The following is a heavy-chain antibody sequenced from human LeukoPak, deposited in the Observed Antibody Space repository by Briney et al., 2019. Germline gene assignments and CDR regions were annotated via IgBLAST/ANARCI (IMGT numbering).Heavy chain of an antibody. CDR2: FDPEDGET. CDR3: ATAGPRLYYFDY. V-gene: IGHV1-24*01. J-gene: IGHJ4*02. CDR1: GYTLTELS. Sequence: ASVKVSCKVSGYTLTELSMHWVRQAPGKGLEWVGGFDPEDGETIYAQKFQGRVTMTEDTSTDTAYMELSSLRSEDTAVYYCATAGPRLYYFDYWGQGTLVTISS.